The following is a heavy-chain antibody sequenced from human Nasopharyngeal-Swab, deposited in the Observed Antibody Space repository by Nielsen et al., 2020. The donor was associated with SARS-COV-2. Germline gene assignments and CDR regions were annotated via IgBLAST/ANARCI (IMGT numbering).Heavy chain of an antibody. Sequence: GGPLRLTCPASGFSFSGCSRNWVPQPPGKGLEWVSYISSGSRTIYNADSVKGRSTIPRDNAKNSLYLQMNSLRDEDTAVYYCAGGSGSYGGAYQYYYAMDVWGQGTTVTVSS. CDR2: ISSGSRTI. J-gene: IGHJ6*02. D-gene: IGHD6-19*01. CDR1: GFSFSGCS. CDR3: AGGSGSYGGAYQYYYAMDV. V-gene: IGHV3-48*02.